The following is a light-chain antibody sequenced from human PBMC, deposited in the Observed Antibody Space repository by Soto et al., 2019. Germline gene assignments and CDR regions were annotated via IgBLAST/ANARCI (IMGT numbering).Light chain of an antibody. J-gene: IGKJ1*01. V-gene: IGKV1-5*01. CDR1: QSISSW. CDR2: DAS. CDR3: QQYNSYWT. Sequence: DIQMTQSPSTLSASVGDRVTITCRASQSISSWLAWYQQKPGKAPKLLIFDASSLESGVPSRFSGRGSGTEFTLTISSLQPDDFVTYYCQQYNSYWTFGQGTKVEI.